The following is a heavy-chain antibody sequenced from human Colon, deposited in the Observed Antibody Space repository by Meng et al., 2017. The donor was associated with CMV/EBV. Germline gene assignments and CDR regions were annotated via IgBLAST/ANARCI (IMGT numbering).Heavy chain of an antibody. CDR2: ISFDGSEH. V-gene: IGHV3-30*04. CDR1: GFGFHEFA. J-gene: IGHJ4*02. CDR3: AGFWGSDY. Sequence: GGSLRLSCVASGFGFHEFAMNWVRLTPDKALEWVAKISFDGSEHYYTPSVEGRFTVSRGNSEKTLYLQMTSLRPEDTGIYFCAGFWGSDYWGQGTQVTVSS. D-gene: IGHD7-27*01.